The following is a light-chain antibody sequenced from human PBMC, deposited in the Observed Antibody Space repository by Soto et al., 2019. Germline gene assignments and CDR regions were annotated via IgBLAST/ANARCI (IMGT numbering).Light chain of an antibody. CDR1: SSDVGGYNY. CDR3: SSYTSSSTLVV. Sequence: QSALTQPASVSGSPGQSINISCSGTSSDVGGYNYVSWYQQHPGKAPKLMIYEVSNRPSGVSNRFSGSKSGNTASLTISGLQAEDEADYYCSSYTSSSTLVVFGGGPKVTVL. J-gene: IGLJ2*01. CDR2: EVS. V-gene: IGLV2-14*01.